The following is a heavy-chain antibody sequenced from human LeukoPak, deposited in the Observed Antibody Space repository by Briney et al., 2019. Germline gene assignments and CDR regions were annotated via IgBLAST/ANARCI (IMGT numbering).Heavy chain of an antibody. V-gene: IGHV3-66*01. CDR1: GFTFSSYA. Sequence: PGGSLRLSCAASGFTFSSYAMSWVRQAPGKGLEWVSIIYSGGSTYYADSVKGRFTISRDNSKNTLYLQMNSLRAEDTAVYYCARDHHTLGYCSSTSCYDFYFDYWGQGTLVTVSS. D-gene: IGHD2-2*01. CDR3: ARDHHTLGYCSSTSCYDFYFDY. CDR2: IYSGGST. J-gene: IGHJ4*02.